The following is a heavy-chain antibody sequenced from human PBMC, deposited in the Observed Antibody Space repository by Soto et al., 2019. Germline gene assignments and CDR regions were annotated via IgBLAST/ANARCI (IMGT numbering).Heavy chain of an antibody. CDR3: AKGVELDV. D-gene: IGHD6-13*01. CDR2: IGDSGAST. CDR1: GFSFSSFA. J-gene: IGHJ6*04. Sequence: EVLLLESGGGLVQPGGSLRLSCEASGFSFSSFAMNWVRQAPGKGLEWVSAIGDSGASTYYADSVKGRFTISRDNSRNTLYLQLTSLRAEDTAVYSCAKGVELDVWLNGTTVTVSS. V-gene: IGHV3-23*01.